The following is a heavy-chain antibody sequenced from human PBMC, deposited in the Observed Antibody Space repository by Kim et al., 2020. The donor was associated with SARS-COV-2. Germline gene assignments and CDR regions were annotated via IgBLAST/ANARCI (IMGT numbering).Heavy chain of an antibody. CDR2: ISKSGTAR. V-gene: IGHV3-48*03. CDR3: ARDVATSPDAFDI. J-gene: IGHJ3*02. Sequence: GGSLRLSCAASGFTFSSYEMNWVRQAPGKGLEWVSYISKSGTARQYADSVKGRFTISRDNAKNSLYLQMNSLRAEDTAFYYCARDVATSPDAFDIWGQGTLVTVSS. D-gene: IGHD5-12*01. CDR1: GFTFSSYE.